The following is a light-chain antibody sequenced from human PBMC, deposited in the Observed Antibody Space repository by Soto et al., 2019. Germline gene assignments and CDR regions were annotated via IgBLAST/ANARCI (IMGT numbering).Light chain of an antibody. J-gene: IGLJ2*01. CDR1: NIGSKS. CDR2: HNS. V-gene: IGLV3-21*02. CDR3: QVWDSSSDLVE. Sequence: VLTQPPSVSVAPGQTATITCGGNNIGSKSVHWYQQKPGQAPVVVVYHNSDRPSGIPVRISGSNSGNTATLTISRVEAGDEADYYCQVWDSSSDLVEFGGGTKLTVL.